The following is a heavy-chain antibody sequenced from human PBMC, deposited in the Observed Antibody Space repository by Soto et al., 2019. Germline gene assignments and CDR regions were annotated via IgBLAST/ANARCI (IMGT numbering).Heavy chain of an antibody. CDR3: AGHPHEFSNFNFFDA. CDR1: GYPFDTYG. D-gene: IGHD3-16*02. J-gene: IGHJ5*01. CDR2: ISAYNGQT. V-gene: IGHV1-18*01. Sequence: ASVKVSCKASGYPFDTYGINWVRQAPGQRPEWMGWISAYNGQTDYAQNFQGRVTMATDTSTNTAYMELRNLRSDDTAVYYCAGHPHEFSNFNFFDAWGPRTLVTVSP.